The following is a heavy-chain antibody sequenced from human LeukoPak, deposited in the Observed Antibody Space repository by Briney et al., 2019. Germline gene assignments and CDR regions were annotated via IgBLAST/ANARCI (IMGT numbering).Heavy chain of an antibody. V-gene: IGHV1-18*01. J-gene: IGHJ3*02. CDR1: GYTFTSYG. Sequence: ASVKVSCKASGYTFTSYGISWVRQAPGQGLEWMGWISAYNGNTNYAQKLQGRVTMTTDTSTSTAYLELRSLRSDDTAVYYCARDRGPYNWNAPSSFDIWGQGTMVTVSS. CDR2: ISAYNGNT. D-gene: IGHD1-20*01. CDR3: ARDRGPYNWNAPSSFDI.